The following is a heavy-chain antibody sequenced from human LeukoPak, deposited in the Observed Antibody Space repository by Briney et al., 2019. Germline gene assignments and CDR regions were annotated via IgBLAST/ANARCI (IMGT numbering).Heavy chain of an antibody. V-gene: IGHV3-9*01. Sequence: GGSLRLSCAASGFTFDDFAMHWVRQAPGKGLEWVSGISWNSGSIGYADSVKGRFTISRDNAKNSLYLQMNSLRAEDTALYYCAKDRALVVPAAMLDYYYYMDVWGKGTTVTVPS. CDR1: GFTFDDFA. CDR2: ISWNSGSI. CDR3: AKDRALVVPAAMLDYYYYMDV. D-gene: IGHD2-2*01. J-gene: IGHJ6*03.